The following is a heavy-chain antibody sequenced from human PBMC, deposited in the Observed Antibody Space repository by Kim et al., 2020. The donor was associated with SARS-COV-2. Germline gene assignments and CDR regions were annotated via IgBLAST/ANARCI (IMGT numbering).Heavy chain of an antibody. V-gene: IGHV4-59*01. CDR1: GGSISSYY. CDR3: ARGRVVVGGMDV. D-gene: IGHD2-15*01. CDR2: IYYSGST. Sequence: SETLSLTCTVSGGSISSYYWSWIRQPPGKGLEWIGYIYYSGSTTCNPSLKSRVTISLETSKNQFSLKLSSVTAADTAVYYCARGRVVVGGMDVWGQGTTVTVSS. J-gene: IGHJ6*02.